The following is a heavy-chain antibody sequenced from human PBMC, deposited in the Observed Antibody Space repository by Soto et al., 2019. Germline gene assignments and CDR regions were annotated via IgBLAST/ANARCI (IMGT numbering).Heavy chain of an antibody. CDR2: ISSSSSYI. CDR1: GFTFSSYS. D-gene: IGHD6-13*01. CDR3: ARVSIAAGSYYYYGMDV. Sequence: GSLRLSCAASGFTFSSYSMNWVRQAPGKGLEWVSSISSSSSYIYYADSVKGRFTISRDNAKNSLYLQMNSLRAEDTAVYYCARVSIAAGSYYYYGMDVWGQGTTVTVSS. J-gene: IGHJ6*02. V-gene: IGHV3-21*01.